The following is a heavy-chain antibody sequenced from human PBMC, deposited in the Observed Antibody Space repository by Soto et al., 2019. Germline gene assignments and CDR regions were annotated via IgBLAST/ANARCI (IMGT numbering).Heavy chain of an antibody. CDR1: GGSFSGYY. CDR3: ARGGITGTTNYFDY. CDR2: INHSGST. V-gene: IGHV4-34*01. Sequence: SETLSLTCAVYGGSFSGYYWSWIRQPPGKGLEWIGEINHSGSTNYNPSLKSRVSISVDTSKNQFSLKLSSVTAADTAVYYCARGGITGTTNYFDYWGQGTLVTVSS. J-gene: IGHJ4*02. D-gene: IGHD1-7*01.